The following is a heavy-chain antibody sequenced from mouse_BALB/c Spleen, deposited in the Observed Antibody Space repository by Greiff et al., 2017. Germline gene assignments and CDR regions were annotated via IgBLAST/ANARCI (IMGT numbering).Heavy chain of an antibody. D-gene: IGHD1-2*01. V-gene: IGHV1-9*01. CDR3: ARGLITTDYYAMDY. CDR2: ILPGSGST. CDR1: GYTFSSYW. J-gene: IGHJ4*01. Sequence: VQLQQSGAELMKPGASVKISCKATGYTFSSYWIEWVKQRPGHGLEWIGEILPGSGSTNYNEKFKGKATFTADTSSNTAYMQLSSLTSEDSAVYYCARGLITTDYYAMDYWGQGTSVTVSS.